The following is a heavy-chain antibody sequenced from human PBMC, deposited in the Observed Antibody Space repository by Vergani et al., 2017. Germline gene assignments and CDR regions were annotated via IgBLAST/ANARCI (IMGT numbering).Heavy chain of an antibody. Sequence: VQLVESGGGLVQPGGSLRLSCAASGFIFNRYGMQWVRQAPGKGLEWVAYVLFDGSNEYYADSVKGRFIVSRDNSNDALYLQMNSLRTDDTAVYYCARDLAYCHEGSCALWGQGSVVTVSS. D-gene: IGHD2-15*01. CDR1: GFIFNRYG. V-gene: IGHV3-30*02. CDR3: ARDLAYCHEGSCAL. J-gene: IGHJ4*02. CDR2: VLFDGSNE.